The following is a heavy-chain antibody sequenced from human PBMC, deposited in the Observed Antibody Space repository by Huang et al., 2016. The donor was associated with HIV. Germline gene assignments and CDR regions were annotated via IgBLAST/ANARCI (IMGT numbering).Heavy chain of an antibody. Sequence: QVHLEESGGGVVQPGRPLRLSCPASGFMFSPFGIDWVRPAPGKRLEWVAGITNDGSRKYYVDAVKGRFTISRDNSKNIVYLQMNSLRPEDTAVYYCAKPSGDYEFFDFWGQGTVVTVSS. CDR3: AKPSGDYEFFDF. CDR2: ITNDGSRK. CDR1: GFMFSPFG. V-gene: IGHV3-30*18. D-gene: IGHD4-17*01. J-gene: IGHJ4*02.